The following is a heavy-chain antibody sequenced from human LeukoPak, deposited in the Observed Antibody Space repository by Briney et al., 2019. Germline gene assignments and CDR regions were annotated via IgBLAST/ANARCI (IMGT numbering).Heavy chain of an antibody. CDR3: ARDGWYYDSSGWEY. V-gene: IGHV4-39*07. CDR1: GGSISSSSYY. D-gene: IGHD3-22*01. J-gene: IGHJ4*02. CDR2: IYYRGST. Sequence: PSETLSLTCTVSGGSISSSSYYWGWIRQPPGKGLEWIGSIYYRGSTYYNPSLKSRVTISVDTSKNQFSLKLSSVTAADTAVYYCARDGWYYDSSGWEYWGQGTLVTVSS.